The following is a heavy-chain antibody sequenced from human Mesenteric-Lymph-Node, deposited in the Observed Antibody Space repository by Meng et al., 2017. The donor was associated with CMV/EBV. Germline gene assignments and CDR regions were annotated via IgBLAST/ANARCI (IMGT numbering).Heavy chain of an antibody. Sequence: GESLKISCAASGFTFSNYGMHWVRQAPGKGLEWVAFIQYDGSNKYYADSVKGQFTISRDNAKNSLYLQMNSLRGEDTAVYYCARDRGGDCSSTSCYLNGMDVWGQGTTVTVSS. CDR3: ARDRGGDCSSTSCYLNGMDV. D-gene: IGHD2-2*01. CDR1: GFTFSNYG. J-gene: IGHJ6*02. V-gene: IGHV3-30*02. CDR2: IQYDGSNK.